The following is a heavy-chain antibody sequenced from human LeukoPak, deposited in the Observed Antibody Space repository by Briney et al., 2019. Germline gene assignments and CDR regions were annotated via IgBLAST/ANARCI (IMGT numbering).Heavy chain of an antibody. CDR2: ISYDGSNK. CDR1: GFTFSSYG. V-gene: IGHV3-30*18. Sequence: GGSLRLSCAASGFTFSSYGMPWVRQAPGKGLEWVAVISYDGSNKYYADSVKGRFTISRDNSKNTLYLQMTSLRAEDTAVYYCAELGITMIGGVWGKGTTVTISS. CDR3: AELGITMIGGV. D-gene: IGHD3-10*02. J-gene: IGHJ6*04.